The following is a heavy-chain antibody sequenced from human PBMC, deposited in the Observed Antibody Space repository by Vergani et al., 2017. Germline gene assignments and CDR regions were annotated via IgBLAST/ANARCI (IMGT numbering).Heavy chain of an antibody. D-gene: IGHD7-27*01. CDR2: IYPGDSDT. V-gene: IGHV5-51*01. CDR3: ARLVLTGPIPRPYYYYYMDV. Sequence: VQLVQSGAEVKKPGESLKISCKGSGYSFTSYWIGWVRQMPGKGLEWMGIIYPGDSDTRYSPSFQGQVTISADKSISTAYLQWSSLKASDTAMYYCARLVLTGPIPRPYYYYYMDVWGKGTTVTVSS. CDR1: GYSFTSYW. J-gene: IGHJ6*03.